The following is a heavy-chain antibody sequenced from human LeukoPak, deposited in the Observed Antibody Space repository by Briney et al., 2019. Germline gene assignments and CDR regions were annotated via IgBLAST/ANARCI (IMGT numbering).Heavy chain of an antibody. CDR2: IYYSGST. Sequence: SETLSLTCTVSGGSISSSSYYWGWIRQPPGKGLEWIGSIYYSGSTYYNPSLKSRVTISVDTSKNQFSLKLSSVTAADTAVYYCARDGDSSGYYPGYWGQGTLVTVSS. CDR1: GGSISSSSYY. D-gene: IGHD3-22*01. CDR3: ARDGDSSGYYPGY. V-gene: IGHV4-39*02. J-gene: IGHJ4*02.